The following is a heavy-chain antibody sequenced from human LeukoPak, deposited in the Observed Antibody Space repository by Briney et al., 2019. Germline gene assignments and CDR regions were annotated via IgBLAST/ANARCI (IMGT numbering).Heavy chain of an antibody. CDR3: ARVEQTNWFDP. CDR2: IYYSGST. V-gene: IGHV4-39*07. J-gene: IGHJ5*02. Sequence: SETLSLTCTVSGGSISSSSYYWGWIRQPPGKGLEWIGSIYYSGSTYYNPSLKSRVTISVDTSKNQFSLKLSSVTAADTAVYYCARVEQTNWFDPWGQGTLVTVSS. CDR1: GGSISSSSYY.